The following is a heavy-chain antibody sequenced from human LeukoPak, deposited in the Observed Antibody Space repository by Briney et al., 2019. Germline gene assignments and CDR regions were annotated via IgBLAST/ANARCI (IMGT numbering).Heavy chain of an antibody. D-gene: IGHD2-21*02. V-gene: IGHV4-34*01. CDR3: ARGPPYIVVVTGIGFFDS. Sequence: SETLSLTCAVYGGSFSGYYWSWIRQPPGKGLEWIGEIKHSGSTNYNPSLKSRVTISVDTSKNQFSLKLSSVTAADTAVYYCARGPPYIVVVTGIGFFDSWGQGTLVTVSS. CDR1: GGSFSGYY. J-gene: IGHJ4*02. CDR2: IKHSGST.